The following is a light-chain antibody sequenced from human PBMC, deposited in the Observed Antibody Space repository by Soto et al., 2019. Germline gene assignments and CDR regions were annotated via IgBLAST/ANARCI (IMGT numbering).Light chain of an antibody. Sequence: SVLTQPASVSGSPGQSITISCSGTRSAIGSYNYVAWYQQFPGKTPKILIYAVSNRPSGVSSRFSGSKSGNTASLTISGLQAEDEADYYCISYTGSSTSYVFGSGTKLTVL. V-gene: IGLV2-14*01. CDR3: ISYTGSSTSYV. CDR2: AVS. J-gene: IGLJ1*01. CDR1: RSAIGSYNY.